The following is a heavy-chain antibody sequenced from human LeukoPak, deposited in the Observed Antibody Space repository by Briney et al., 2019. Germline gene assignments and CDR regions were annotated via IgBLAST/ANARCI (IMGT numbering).Heavy chain of an antibody. Sequence: GASVKVSCKASGFTFTGYYMHWVRQAPGQGLEWMGWINPNSGGTNYAQKFQGRVTMTRDTSISTAYMELSRLRSDDTAVYYCARDQGGTTGMDVWGQGTTVTVSS. CDR3: ARDQGGTTGMDV. CDR2: INPNSGGT. CDR1: GFTFTGYY. V-gene: IGHV1-2*02. D-gene: IGHD1-1*01. J-gene: IGHJ6*02.